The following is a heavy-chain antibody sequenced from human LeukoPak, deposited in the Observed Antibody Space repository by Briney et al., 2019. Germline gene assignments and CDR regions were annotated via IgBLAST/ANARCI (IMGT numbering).Heavy chain of an antibody. V-gene: IGHV3-7*01. Sequence: PGGSLRLSCAASGFTFSSYWMSWVRQAPGKGLEWVANIKQDGSEKYYVDSVKGRFTISRDNSKNTLYLQMNSLRAEDTAVYYCARVAETQMTYYYYGMDVWGQGTTVTVSS. CDR2: IKQDGSEK. J-gene: IGHJ6*02. CDR1: GFTFSSYW. CDR3: ARVAETQMTYYYYGMDV.